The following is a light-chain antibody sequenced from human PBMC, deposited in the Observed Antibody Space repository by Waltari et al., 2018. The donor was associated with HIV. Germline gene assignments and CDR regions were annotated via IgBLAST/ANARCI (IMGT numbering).Light chain of an antibody. J-gene: IGKJ4*01. Sequence: DIQMNQSQSSLSASVGDSVHITCRASQSISNYLNWYQQKPGKVPKVLIYAASSLQSGVPSRFSGSGSGTDFTLTISSLQPEDFATYYCQQSYHTPTFGGGTKVDIK. CDR1: QSISNY. CDR3: QQSYHTPT. CDR2: AAS. V-gene: IGKV1-39*01.